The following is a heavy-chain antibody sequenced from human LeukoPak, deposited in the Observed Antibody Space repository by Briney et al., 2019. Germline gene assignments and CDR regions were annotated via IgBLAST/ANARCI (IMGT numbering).Heavy chain of an antibody. Sequence: SGGSLRLSCAASGLTFSSYSMNWVRQAPGKGLEWVSSISSSNSYIFYADSVKGRFAISRDNAKNSLYLQMNSLRAEDTAVYYCAREAFSEGDGDYVGYWGQGTLVTVSS. CDR1: GLTFSSYS. J-gene: IGHJ4*02. CDR3: AREAFSEGDGDYVGY. V-gene: IGHV3-21*01. D-gene: IGHD4-17*01. CDR2: ISSSNSYI.